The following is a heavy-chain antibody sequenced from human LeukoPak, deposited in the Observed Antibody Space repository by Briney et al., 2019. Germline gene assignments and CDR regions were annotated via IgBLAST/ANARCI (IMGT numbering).Heavy chain of an antibody. CDR3: ATDIVATSGDF. D-gene: IGHD5-12*01. Sequence: PGGSLRLSCAASGFTFSDFYMSWIRQAPGKGLEWVSYITSGGRAIYYADSVQGRLTISRDNARNSLYLQMDGLRAEDTAVYYCATDIVATSGDFWGQGTLVTVSS. CDR1: GFTFSDFY. J-gene: IGHJ4*02. CDR2: ITSGGRAI. V-gene: IGHV3-11*01.